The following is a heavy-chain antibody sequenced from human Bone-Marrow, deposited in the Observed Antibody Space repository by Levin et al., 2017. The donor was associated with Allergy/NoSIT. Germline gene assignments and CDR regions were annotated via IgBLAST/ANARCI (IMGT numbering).Heavy chain of an antibody. V-gene: IGHV3-33*01. CDR3: ARALGSYSGMDV. J-gene: IGHJ6*02. CDR2: IGYDGSNQ. D-gene: IGHD3-10*01. Sequence: GGSLRLSCAASGFNFDSSDMHWVRQAPGKELAWGAVIGYDGSNQYYAESVKGRLTISRDNSKNTLYLQWNSLRVEDTAVFYCARALGSYSGMDVWGQGTTVTVAS. CDR1: GFNFDSSD.